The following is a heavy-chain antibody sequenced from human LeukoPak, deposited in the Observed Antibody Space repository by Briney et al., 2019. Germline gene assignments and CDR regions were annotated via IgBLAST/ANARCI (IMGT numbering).Heavy chain of an antibody. CDR2: IIPIFGTA. Sequence: SVKVSCKASGGTFSSYAISWVRQAPGQGLEWMGGIIPIFGTANYAQKLQGRVTMTTDTSTSTAYMELRSLRSDDTAVYYCARDRILAHCSSTSCSEAYFDYWGQGTLVTVSS. D-gene: IGHD2-2*01. CDR1: GGTFSSYA. J-gene: IGHJ4*02. V-gene: IGHV1-69*05. CDR3: ARDRILAHCSSTSCSEAYFDY.